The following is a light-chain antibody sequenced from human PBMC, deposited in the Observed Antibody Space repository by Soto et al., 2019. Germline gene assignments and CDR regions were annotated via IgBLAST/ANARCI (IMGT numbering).Light chain of an antibody. J-gene: IGLJ1*01. CDR2: EVT. Sequence: QSVLTQPPSASGSPGQSVTISCTGTSSDVGGYNYVSWYQQHPGKSPKLMIYEVTKRPSGVPDRFSGSKSGNTASLTVSGLQAEDEADYYFNSYAGSSHWVFGTGTKVPVI. CDR3: NSYAGSSHWV. V-gene: IGLV2-8*01. CDR1: SSDVGGYNY.